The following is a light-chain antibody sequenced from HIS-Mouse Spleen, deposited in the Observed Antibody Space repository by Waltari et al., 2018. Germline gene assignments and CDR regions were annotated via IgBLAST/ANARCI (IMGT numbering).Light chain of an antibody. Sequence: QSALTQPRSVSGSPGQSVTISCTGTSSDVGGYNYVSWYHQHPGKAPKLMIYDVSKRPSGVPDCFSGSKSGNTASLTISGLQAEDEADYYCCSYAGSYTYVFGTGTKVTVL. J-gene: IGLJ1*01. CDR3: CSYAGSYTYV. CDR1: SSDVGGYNY. V-gene: IGLV2-11*01. CDR2: DVS.